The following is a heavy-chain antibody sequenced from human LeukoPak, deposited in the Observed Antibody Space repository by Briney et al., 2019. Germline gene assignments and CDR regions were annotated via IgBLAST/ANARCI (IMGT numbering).Heavy chain of an antibody. CDR1: GGSFSGYY. Sequence: MTSETLSLTCAVYGGSFSGYYWSWIRQPPGKGLEWIGEINHSGSTNYSPSLKSRVTISTDTSKNRFSLKLSSVTAADTAVYFCARGGGEAPSSWGQGNLVTVSS. CDR3: ARGGGEAPSS. J-gene: IGHJ4*02. D-gene: IGHD2-21*01. V-gene: IGHV4-34*01. CDR2: INHSGST.